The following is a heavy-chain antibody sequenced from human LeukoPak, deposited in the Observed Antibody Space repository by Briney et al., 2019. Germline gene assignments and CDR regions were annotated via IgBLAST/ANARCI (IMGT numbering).Heavy chain of an antibody. D-gene: IGHD1-26*01. CDR2: IYHSGST. Sequence: SETLSLTCTVSAYSISSGYYWGWIRQPPGKGLEWIGNIYHSGSTYYNPSLKSRVTISVDKSKNQFSLKLSSVTAADTAVYYCARREVVGATRHFIWGQGTLVTVSS. J-gene: IGHJ4*02. V-gene: IGHV4-38-2*02. CDR3: ARREVVGATRHFI. CDR1: AYSISSGYY.